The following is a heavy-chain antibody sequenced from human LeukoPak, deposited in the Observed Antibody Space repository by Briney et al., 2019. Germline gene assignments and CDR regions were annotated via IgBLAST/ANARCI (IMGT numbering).Heavy chain of an antibody. CDR3: ARVEASGYDYGAFDY. CDR1: GFTFNRYW. V-gene: IGHV3-7*01. Sequence: GGSLRLSCAASGFTFNRYWMSWVRQAPGKGLEWVANIKQDGSEKYYVDSVKGRFTISRDNAKNSLYLQMNSLRAEDTAVYYCARVEASGYDYGAFDYWGQGTLVTVSS. D-gene: IGHD5-12*01. J-gene: IGHJ4*02. CDR2: IKQDGSEK.